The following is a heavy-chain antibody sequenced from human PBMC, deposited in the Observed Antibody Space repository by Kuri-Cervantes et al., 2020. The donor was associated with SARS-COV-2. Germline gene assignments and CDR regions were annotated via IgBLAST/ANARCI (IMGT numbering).Heavy chain of an antibody. CDR1: GFTFDDYA. V-gene: IGHV3-43D*03. Sequence: GESLKISCAASGFTFDDYAMHWVRQAPGKGLEWVSLISWDGGSTYYADSVKGRFTISRDNSKNSLYLQMNSLRAEDTALYYCTTEGRVVYCTNGVCYSDYWGQGTLVTVSS. J-gene: IGHJ4*02. CDR3: TTEGRVVYCTNGVCYSDY. CDR2: ISWDGGST. D-gene: IGHD2-8*01.